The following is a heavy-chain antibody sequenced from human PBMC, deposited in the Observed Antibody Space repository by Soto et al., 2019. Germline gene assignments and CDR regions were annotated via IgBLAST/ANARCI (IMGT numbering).Heavy chain of an antibody. D-gene: IGHD3-3*01. V-gene: IGHV4-59*01. CDR3: ARGYDVRILYYYYGIYV. J-gene: IGHJ6*02. CDR1: GGSISSYY. CDR2: IYYSGST. Sequence: SSETLSLTCTVSGGSISSYYWSWIRQPPGKGLEWIGYIYYSGSTNYNPSLKSRVTISVDTSKNQFSLKLSSVTAADTAVYYCARGYDVRILYYYYGIYVWGQGTTVTVSS.